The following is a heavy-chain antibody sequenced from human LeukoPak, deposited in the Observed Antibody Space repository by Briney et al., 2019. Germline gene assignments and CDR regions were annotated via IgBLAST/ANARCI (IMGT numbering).Heavy chain of an antibody. D-gene: IGHD3-9*01. Sequence: GASVKVSCKASGYTFTGYYMHWVRQAPGQGLEWMGWINPNSGGTNYAQKFQGRVTMTRDTSISTAYMELSRLRSDDTAVYYCARDGRYFDWLLWYLLDYWGQGTLVTVSS. V-gene: IGHV1-2*02. CDR2: INPNSGGT. J-gene: IGHJ4*02. CDR1: GYTFTGYY. CDR3: ARDGRYFDWLLWYLLDY.